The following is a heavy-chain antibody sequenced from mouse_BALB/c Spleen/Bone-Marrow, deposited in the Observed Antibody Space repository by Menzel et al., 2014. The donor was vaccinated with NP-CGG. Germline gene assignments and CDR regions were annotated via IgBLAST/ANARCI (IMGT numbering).Heavy chain of an antibody. D-gene: IGHD2-2*01. J-gene: IGHJ3*01. CDR1: GFTFSNYW. V-gene: IGHV6-6*02. CDR2: IRLKSNNYAT. CDR3: TREGLRRGFAY. Sequence: EVQLQQSGGGLVQPGGSMKLSCVASGFTFSNYWMNWVRQSPEKGLEWVAEIRLKSNNYATHYAESVKGRFTISRDDPKSSVYLQMNNLRAEDTGIYYCTREGLRRGFAYWGQGTLVTVSA.